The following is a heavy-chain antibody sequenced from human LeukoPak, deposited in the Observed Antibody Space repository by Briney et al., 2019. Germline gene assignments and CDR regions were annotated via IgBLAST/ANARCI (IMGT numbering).Heavy chain of an antibody. J-gene: IGHJ4*02. CDR2: IKSKTDGGTT. D-gene: IGHD3-10*01. CDR1: GFTFSNAW. V-gene: IGHV3-15*01. Sequence: PGGSLRLSCAASGFTFSNAWMSWVRQAPGKGLEWVGRIKSKTDGGTTDYAAPVKGRFTISRDDSKNTPYLQMNSLKTEDTAVYYCTTEKGYYYGSGSYDYWGQGTLVTVSS. CDR3: TTEKGYYYGSGSYDY.